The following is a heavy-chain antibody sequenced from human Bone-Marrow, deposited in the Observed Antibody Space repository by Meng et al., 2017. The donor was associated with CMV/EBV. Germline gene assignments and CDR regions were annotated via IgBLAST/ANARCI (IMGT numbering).Heavy chain of an antibody. CDR1: GFTFSDYY. V-gene: IGHV3-11*04. CDR2: ISSSGSTI. D-gene: IGHD6-13*01. J-gene: IGHJ6*02. Sequence: GESLKISCAASGFTFSDYYMIWIRQAPGKGLEWVSSISSSGSTIYNADSVKGRFTISRDNAKNSLYLQMNSLRADDTGVYYCARGLDSYSSSADYYYYGMDVWGQGTTVTVSS. CDR3: ARGLDSYSSSADYYYYGMDV.